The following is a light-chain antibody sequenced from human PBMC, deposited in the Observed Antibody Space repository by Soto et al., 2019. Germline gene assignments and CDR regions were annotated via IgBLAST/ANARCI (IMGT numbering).Light chain of an antibody. Sequence: IVMTQSPATLSVSPGERVTLSCGASQSVSSNLAWYQQKPGQAPRLFIYDASTRATGIPARFSGSGSGTEFTLTISSLQAEDFAVYYCQQYNNWLLYTFGQGTKLEIK. CDR2: DAS. J-gene: IGKJ2*01. CDR1: QSVSSN. CDR3: QQYNNWLLYT. V-gene: IGKV3-15*01.